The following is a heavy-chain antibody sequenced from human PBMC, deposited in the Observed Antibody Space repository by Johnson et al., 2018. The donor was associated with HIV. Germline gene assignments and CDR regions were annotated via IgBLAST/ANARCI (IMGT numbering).Heavy chain of an antibody. V-gene: IGHV3-13*01. D-gene: IGHD6-19*01. J-gene: IGHJ3*02. CDR2: IGTAGDT. CDR1: GFTFSCYD. Sequence: VQLVESGGGLVQPGGSLRLSCAASGFTFSCYDVHWVRQATGKGLDWVSVIGTAGDTYYLGSVKGRFTISRENAKNSLYLQMNSLRAGDTAVYYCARGLIAVAGFDAFDIWGQGTMVTVSS. CDR3: ARGLIAVAGFDAFDI.